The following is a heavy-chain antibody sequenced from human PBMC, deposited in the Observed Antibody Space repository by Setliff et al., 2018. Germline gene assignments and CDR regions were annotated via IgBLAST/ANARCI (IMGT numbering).Heavy chain of an antibody. V-gene: IGHV1-8*01. Sequence: GASVKVSCKASGYSFSDYDINWVRQAPGQGLEWMGWMNAHSGNSGCAQKFQGRVTMTRDTSISTAYMELNSLQYEDTAVYYCARGKWFRLDKSAWPNWSDPWGQGTLVT. CDR1: GYSFSDYD. D-gene: IGHD5-12*01. CDR2: MNAHSGNS. J-gene: IGHJ5*02. CDR3: ARGKWFRLDKSAWPNWSDP.